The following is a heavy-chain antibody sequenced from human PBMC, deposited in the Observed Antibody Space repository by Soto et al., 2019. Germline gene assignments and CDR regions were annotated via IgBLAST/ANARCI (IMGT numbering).Heavy chain of an antibody. CDR3: ASHFTGVLVLGTSPPGGDNFGWDV. D-gene: IGHD2-8*02. V-gene: IGHV1-69*02. CDR1: GGTFSRYT. Sequence: QVQLVQSGAEVKKPGSSVKVSCKASGGTFSRYTFTWVRQAPGQGLEWMGRIIPIVDIPNYAQKFQGRVTITADKSTSTAYMELSRLTSDDTAVYYCASHFTGVLVLGTSPPGGDNFGWDVWGQGTTVSVS. CDR2: IIPIVDIP. J-gene: IGHJ6*02.